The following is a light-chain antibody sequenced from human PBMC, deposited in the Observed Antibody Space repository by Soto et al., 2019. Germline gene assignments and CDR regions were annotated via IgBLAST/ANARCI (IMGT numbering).Light chain of an antibody. CDR2: GAS. J-gene: IGKJ1*01. CDR3: QQYNNWPPWT. Sequence: EIVLTQSPGTLSLSPGERATLSCRASQSITNNYLAWYQQKPGRAHRLLIYGASSRATGIPDRFSGSGSGTDFTLTISRLEPEDFALYYCQQYNNWPPWTFGQGTKV. CDR1: QSITNNY. V-gene: IGKV3-20*01.